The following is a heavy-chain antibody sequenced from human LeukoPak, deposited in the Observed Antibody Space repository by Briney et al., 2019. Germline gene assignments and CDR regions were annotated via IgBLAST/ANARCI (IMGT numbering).Heavy chain of an antibody. CDR2: IYYCGST. Sequence: SETLSLTCTVSGGSISSYYWSWIRQPPGKGLEWIGYIYYCGSTNYNPSLKSRVIISVDTYKNQFSLKLSSVTAADPAVYCCARDYGDLAGFDYWGQGALVTVSS. V-gene: IGHV4-59*01. J-gene: IGHJ4*02. CDR3: ARDYGDLAGFDY. CDR1: GGSISSYY. D-gene: IGHD4-17*01.